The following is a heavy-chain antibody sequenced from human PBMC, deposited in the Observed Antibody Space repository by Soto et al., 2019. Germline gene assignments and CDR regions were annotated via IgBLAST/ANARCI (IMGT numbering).Heavy chain of an antibody. D-gene: IGHD6-6*01. CDR3: ARNDYSSSFHYYYGMDV. CDR2: IYPGDSDT. V-gene: IGHV5-51*01. CDR1: GYSLTSYW. J-gene: IGHJ6*02. Sequence: PVESLKISCKGSGYSLTSYWIGWVRQMPGKGLEWMGIIYPGDSDTRYSPSFQGQVTISADKSISTAYLQWSNLKASDTAMYYCARNDYSSSFHYYYGMDVWGQGTTVTVSS.